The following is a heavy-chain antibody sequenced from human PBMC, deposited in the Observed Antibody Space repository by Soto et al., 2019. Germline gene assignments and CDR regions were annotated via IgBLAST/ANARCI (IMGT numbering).Heavy chain of an antibody. CDR2: INHSGST. V-gene: IGHV4-34*01. Sequence: SETLSLSCAVYGGSSSGYYWSWILQPPGKGLEWIGNINHSGSTHYNPSLTSRVTISVDTSKNQFSLKLTSVTAADTAVYYCARRIRHSSSSPLFDYWGQGTLVTVSS. CDR3: ARRIRHSSSSPLFDY. D-gene: IGHD6-6*01. J-gene: IGHJ4*02. CDR1: GGSSSGYY.